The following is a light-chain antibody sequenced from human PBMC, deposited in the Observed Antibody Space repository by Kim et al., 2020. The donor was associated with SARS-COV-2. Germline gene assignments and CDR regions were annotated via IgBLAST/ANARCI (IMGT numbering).Light chain of an antibody. J-gene: IGKJ1*01. CDR2: NAS. CDR3: QQYDGWPWT. CDR1: QSVSSN. V-gene: IGKV3-15*01. Sequence: PGETAHHSCRASQSVSSNLSWYEQKPGQAPRLLIYNASTRATGIPARFRGSGSGTRFTLTISSLQSDDFAFYSCQQYDGWPWTFGQGTKVDIK.